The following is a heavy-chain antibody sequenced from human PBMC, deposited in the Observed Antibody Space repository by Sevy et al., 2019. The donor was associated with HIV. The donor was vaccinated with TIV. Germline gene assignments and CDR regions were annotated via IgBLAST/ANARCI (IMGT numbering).Heavy chain of an antibody. CDR2: INRNSGGT. D-gene: IGHD2-2*02. CDR3: ARLYCSSTSCYTPFDY. Sequence: SVKVSCKASGYTFTGYYMHWVRQAPGQGLEWMGWINRNSGGTNYPQKFQGRVTMTRETSISTAYMELSRLRSDDTAVYYCARLYCSSTSCYTPFDYWGQGTLVTVSS. V-gene: IGHV1-2*02. J-gene: IGHJ4*02. CDR1: GYTFTGYY.